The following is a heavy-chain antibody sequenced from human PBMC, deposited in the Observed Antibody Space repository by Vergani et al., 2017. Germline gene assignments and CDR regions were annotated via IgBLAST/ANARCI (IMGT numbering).Heavy chain of an antibody. J-gene: IGHJ4*02. V-gene: IGHV4-31*03. D-gene: IGHD2-21*01. CDR2: IYYSGSS. Sequence: QVQLQESGPGLVKPSQTLSLTCTVSGGSISSGGYYWSWIRQRPGKGLEWNGYIYYSGSSYYNPSLKGRVTISVDTSKNQFSLKLSSVTAADTAVYYCERGCGCDCSHDYWGQGTMVTVSS. CDR3: ERGCGCDCSHDY. CDR1: GGSISSGGYY.